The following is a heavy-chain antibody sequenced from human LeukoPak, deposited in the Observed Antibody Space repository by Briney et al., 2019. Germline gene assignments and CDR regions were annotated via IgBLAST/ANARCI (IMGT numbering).Heavy chain of an antibody. V-gene: IGHV3-73*01. CDR1: GFTFSGSA. J-gene: IGHJ4*02. CDR3: ARGIDGSSWPFSMGDYFDY. D-gene: IGHD6-13*01. Sequence: GGSLRLSCAASGFTFSGSAMHWVRQASGKGLEWVGRIRSKANSYATAYAASVKGRFTISRDDSENTACLQMNSLKTEDTAVYYCARGIDGSSWPFSMGDYFDYWGQGTLVTVSS. CDR2: IRSKANSYAT.